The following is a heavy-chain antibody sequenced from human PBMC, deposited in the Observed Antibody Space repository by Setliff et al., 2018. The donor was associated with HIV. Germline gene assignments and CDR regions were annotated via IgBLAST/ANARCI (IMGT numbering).Heavy chain of an antibody. CDR2: IFHRGGT. D-gene: IGHD2-8*02. CDR1: GSSISDHYW. V-gene: IGHV4-38-2*02. J-gene: IGHJ3*01. CDR3: LRETGVNVAADGRGYHTFDF. Sequence: SETLSLTCSVSGSSISDHYWWAWVRQAPGKGLEYIGTIFHRGGTFNNPSLKSRFTMSVDTSKNQFSLKLTSVTAADTAIYYCLRETGVNVAADGRGYHTFDFWGRGTMVTVSS.